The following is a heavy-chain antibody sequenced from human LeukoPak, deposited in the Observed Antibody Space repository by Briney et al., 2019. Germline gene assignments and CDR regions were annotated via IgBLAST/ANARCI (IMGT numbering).Heavy chain of an antibody. CDR3: ARKGGHTASGD. D-gene: IGHD5-18*01. Sequence: SVKVSCKASGGTFSSYAISWVRQAPGQGLEWMGRIIPILGIANYAQKFQGRVTITADKSTSTAYMELSSLRSEDTAVYYCARKGGHTASGDWGQGTLVTVSS. CDR1: GGTFSSYA. V-gene: IGHV1-69*04. J-gene: IGHJ4*02. CDR2: IIPILGIA.